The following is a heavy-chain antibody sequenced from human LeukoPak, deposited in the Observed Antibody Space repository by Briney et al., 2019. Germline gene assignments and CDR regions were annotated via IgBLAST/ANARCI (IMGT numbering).Heavy chain of an antibody. CDR1: GGSISGRSYY. Sequence: SETLSLTCSVSGGSISGRSYYWGWIRQPPGKGLEWIGSFYYTGITYFNPSLKGRVTVSVDTSRKHFSLKMTSVTAAETAVYYCAKVVVGAIWFGELHHHNWFDPWGQGTLVTVSS. V-gene: IGHV4-39*07. CDR2: FYYTGIT. D-gene: IGHD3-10*01. J-gene: IGHJ5*02. CDR3: AKVVVGAIWFGELHHHNWFDP.